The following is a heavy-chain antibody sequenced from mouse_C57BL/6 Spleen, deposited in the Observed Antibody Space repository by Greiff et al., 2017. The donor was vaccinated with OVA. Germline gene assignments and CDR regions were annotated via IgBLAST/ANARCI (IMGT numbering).Heavy chain of an antibody. Sequence: QVQLQQPGAELVKPGASVKLSCKASGYTFTSYWMQWVKQRPGQGLEWIGELDPSDSYTNYNQKFKGKATLTVDTSSSTAYMQLSSLTAEDSAVYYCARGLWDKDYYAMDYWGQGTSVTVSS. D-gene: IGHD4-1*01. J-gene: IGHJ4*01. CDR1: GYTFTSYW. V-gene: IGHV1-50*01. CDR3: ARGLWDKDYYAMDY. CDR2: LDPSDSYT.